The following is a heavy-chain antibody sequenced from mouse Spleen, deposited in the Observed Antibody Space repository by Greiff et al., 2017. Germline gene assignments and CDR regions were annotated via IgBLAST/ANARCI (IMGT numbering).Heavy chain of an antibody. CDR2: IHPNSGST. J-gene: IGHJ4*01. D-gene: IGHD1-1*01. CDR1: GYTFTSYW. Sequence: QVQLQQPGAELVKPGASVKLSCKASGYTFTSYWMHWVKQRPGQGLEWIGMIHPNSGSTNYNEKFKSKATLTVDKSSSTAYMQLSSLTSEDSAVYYCARSGSSYEAMDYWGQGTSVTVSS. CDR3: ARSGSSYEAMDY. V-gene: IGHV1-64*01.